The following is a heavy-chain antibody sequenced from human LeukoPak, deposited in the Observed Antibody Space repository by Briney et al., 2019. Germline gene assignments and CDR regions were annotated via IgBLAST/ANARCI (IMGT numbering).Heavy chain of an antibody. CDR1: GFTVSSNY. V-gene: IGHV3-21*01. D-gene: IGHD2-2*01. CDR2: ISSSSSYI. J-gene: IGHJ4*02. Sequence: PGGSLRLSCAASGFTVSSNYMSWVRQAPGKGLEWVSSISSSSSYIYYADSVKGRFTISRDNAKNSLYLQMNSLRAEDTAVYYCARDSRDIVVVPADYWGQGTLVTVSS. CDR3: ARDSRDIVVVPADY.